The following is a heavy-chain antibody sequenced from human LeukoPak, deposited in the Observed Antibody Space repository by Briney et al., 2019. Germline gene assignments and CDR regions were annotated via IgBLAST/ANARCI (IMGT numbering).Heavy chain of an antibody. CDR2: IYYSGST. CDR3: ARTLSGSYRDYYYYYGMDV. J-gene: IGHJ6*02. Sequence: PSETLSLTCTVSGGSISSYYWSWIRQPPGKGLEWIGYIYYSGSTNYNPSLKSRVTISVDTSKNQFSLKLSSVTAADTAVYYCARTLSGSYRDYYYYYGMDVRGQGTTVTVSS. CDR1: GGSISSYY. D-gene: IGHD1-26*01. V-gene: IGHV4-59*01.